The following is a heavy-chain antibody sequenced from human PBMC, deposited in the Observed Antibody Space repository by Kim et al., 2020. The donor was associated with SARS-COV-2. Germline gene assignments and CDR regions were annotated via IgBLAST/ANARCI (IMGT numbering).Heavy chain of an antibody. J-gene: IGHJ4*02. D-gene: IGHD2-21*01. CDR2: IWYDGSNK. V-gene: IGHV3-33*01. Sequence: GGSLRLSCAASGFTFSSYGMHWVRQAPGKGLEWVAVIWYDGSNKYYADSVKGRFTISRDNSKNTLYLQMNSLRAEDTAVYYCARDFEFRTFDYWGQGTLVTVSS. CDR3: ARDFEFRTFDY. CDR1: GFTFSSYG.